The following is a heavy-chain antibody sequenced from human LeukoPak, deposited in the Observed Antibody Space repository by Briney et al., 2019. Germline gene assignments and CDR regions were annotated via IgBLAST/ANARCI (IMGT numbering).Heavy chain of an antibody. CDR3: ARPYDFWSGRTAFGFDP. D-gene: IGHD3-3*01. V-gene: IGHV5-51*01. Sequence: GESLKISCKGSGYSFTSYWIGWVRQMPGKGLEWMGIIYPGDSDTRYSPSFQGQVTISADKSISTAYLQWSSLKASDTAMYYCARPYDFWSGRTAFGFDPWAREPWSPSPQ. CDR1: GYSFTSYW. J-gene: IGHJ5*02. CDR2: IYPGDSDT.